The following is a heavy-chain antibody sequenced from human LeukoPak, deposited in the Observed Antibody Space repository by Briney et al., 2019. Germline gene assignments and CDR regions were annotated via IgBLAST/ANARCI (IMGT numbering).Heavy chain of an antibody. D-gene: IGHD4/OR15-4a*01. CDR1: GFTFSRLA. Sequence: GGSLRLSCAASGFTFSRLAMTWVRQAPGKGLEWVSTISASGPYYADAVRGRFTISRDNSRNTLSLQMDSLRAEDTAVYFCARSRIAAGAPSFDSWGQGTLVTVSS. CDR2: ISASGP. J-gene: IGHJ4*02. V-gene: IGHV3-23*01. CDR3: ARSRIAAGAPSFDS.